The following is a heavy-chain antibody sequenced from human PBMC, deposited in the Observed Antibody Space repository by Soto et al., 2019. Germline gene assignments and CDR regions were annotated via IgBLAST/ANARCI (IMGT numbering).Heavy chain of an antibody. V-gene: IGHV3-48*01. CDR1: GFTFSNDW. CDR2: ISSSSSKI. CDR3: ARAFTTFSDY. J-gene: IGHJ4*02. D-gene: IGHD1-1*01. Sequence: GGSLRLSCAASGFTFSNDWINWVRQAPGKGLEWVAYISSSSSKIYHADSVKGRFTISRDNAKNSLYLRMTSLRVEDTAVYYCARAFTTFSDYWGQGTLVTVSS.